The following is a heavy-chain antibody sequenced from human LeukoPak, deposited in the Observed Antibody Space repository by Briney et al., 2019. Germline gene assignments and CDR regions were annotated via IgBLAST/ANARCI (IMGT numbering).Heavy chain of an antibody. J-gene: IGHJ6*02. CDR2: INSDGSST. CDR3: ARALTIFGVVNGMDV. Sequence: GGSLRLSCAASGFTFSSYWMHWVRQAPGKGLVWVSRINSDGSSTSYADSVKGRFTISRDNAKNTLYLQMNSLRAEDTAVYYCARALTIFGVVNGMDVWGQGTTVTVSS. V-gene: IGHV3-74*01. D-gene: IGHD3-3*01. CDR1: GFTFSSYW.